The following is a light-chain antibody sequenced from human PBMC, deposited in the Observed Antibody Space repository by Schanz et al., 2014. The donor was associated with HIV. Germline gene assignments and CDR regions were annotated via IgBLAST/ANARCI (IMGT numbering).Light chain of an antibody. Sequence: EIVLTQSPATLSVSPGERATLSCRASQSVSSNLAWYQQKPGQAPRLLMYGASNRATGIPARFSASGSGTEFTLTISSLQSEDIAVYYCQQYASSTPGTFGQGTKVEIK. CDR1: QSVSSN. CDR3: QQYASSTPGT. CDR2: GAS. V-gene: IGKV3-15*01. J-gene: IGKJ1*01.